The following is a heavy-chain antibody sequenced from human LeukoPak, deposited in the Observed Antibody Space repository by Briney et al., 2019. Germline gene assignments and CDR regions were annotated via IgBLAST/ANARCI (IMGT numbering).Heavy chain of an antibody. CDR2: IYYSGST. J-gene: IGHJ5*02. CDR1: GGSTSSYY. Sequence: SETLSLTCTVSGGSTSSYYWSWIRQPPGKGLEWIGYIYYSGSTNYNPSPKSRVTISVDTSKNQFSLKLSSVTAADTAVYYCARRRGQSLDPWGQGTLVTVSS. CDR3: ARRRGQSLDP. V-gene: IGHV4-59*08.